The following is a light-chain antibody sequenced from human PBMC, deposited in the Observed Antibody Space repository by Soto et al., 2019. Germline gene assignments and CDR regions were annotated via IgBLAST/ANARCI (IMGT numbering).Light chain of an antibody. CDR2: GAS. J-gene: IGKJ2*01. CDR3: QQYHNGTPQYT. CDR1: QTVSRI. Sequence: ERVMTQSPATLSVSPGVRATLSCRASQTVSRILAWYQQKPGQAPRLLIHGASTRATGVPARFSGSGSGTEFTLTIPSLQSEDFAVYYWQQYHNGTPQYTFGQGTKLQIK. V-gene: IGKV3-15*01.